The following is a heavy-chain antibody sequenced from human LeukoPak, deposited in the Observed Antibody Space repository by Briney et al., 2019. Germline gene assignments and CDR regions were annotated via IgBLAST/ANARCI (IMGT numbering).Heavy chain of an antibody. CDR3: ATDRGWRTSGYYLYYFEY. V-gene: IGHV3-7*01. CDR2: IKHDGREK. CDR1: GFSFSNYA. Sequence: GGSLRLSCAASGFSFSNYAMHWVRQAPGKGLEWVASIKHDGREKYYVDSVRGRFTISRDNTMNSLYLQMSSLRAEDTAVYYCATDRGWRTSGYYLYYFEYWGQGTLVTYSS. D-gene: IGHD3-3*01. J-gene: IGHJ4*02.